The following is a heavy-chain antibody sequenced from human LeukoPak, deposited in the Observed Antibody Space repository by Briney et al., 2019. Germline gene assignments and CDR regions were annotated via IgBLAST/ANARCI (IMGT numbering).Heavy chain of an antibody. CDR3: AGRAARFFDY. D-gene: IGHD6-25*01. CDR2: VFYSGSS. Sequence: SETLSLTCTVSGDSLNSYYWTWTRQSPGEGLQWIGYVFYSGSSNYNASLRSRVAISVDTSKNQFSLKLTSVTAADTAVYYCAGRAARFFDYWGRGILVTVSS. CDR1: GDSLNSYY. V-gene: IGHV4-59*01. J-gene: IGHJ4*02.